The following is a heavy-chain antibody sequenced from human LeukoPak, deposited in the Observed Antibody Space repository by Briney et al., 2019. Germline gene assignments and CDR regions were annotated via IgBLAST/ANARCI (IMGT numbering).Heavy chain of an antibody. CDR3: ARGLGRQQLVSPFDY. J-gene: IGHJ4*02. V-gene: IGHV4-38-2*02. D-gene: IGHD6-13*01. CDR1: GYSISSGYY. Sequence: SETLSLTCTVPGYSISSGYYWGWIRQPPGKGLEWLASIYHSGTIYYNPSLKSRVTISVDTSKNQFSLKLTSVTAADTAVYYCARGLGRQQLVSPFDYWGQGTLVTVSS. CDR2: IYHSGTI.